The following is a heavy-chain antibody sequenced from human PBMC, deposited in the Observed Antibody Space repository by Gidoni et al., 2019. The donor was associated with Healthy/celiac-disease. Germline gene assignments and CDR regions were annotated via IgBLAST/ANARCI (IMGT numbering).Heavy chain of an antibody. CDR1: GFTFRSYA. CDR2: ISYDGSNK. D-gene: IGHD2-2*01. V-gene: IGHV3-30*01. J-gene: IGHJ6*02. CDR3: ARERWRDCSSTSCLGYYYYGMDV. Sequence: QVQLVASGGGVVQPGRSLRLSCAASGFTFRSYAMHWVRQAPGKGLEWVAVISYDGSNKYYADSVKGRFTISRDNSKNTLYLQMNSLRAEDTAVYYCARERWRDCSSTSCLGYYYYGMDVWGQGTTVTVSS.